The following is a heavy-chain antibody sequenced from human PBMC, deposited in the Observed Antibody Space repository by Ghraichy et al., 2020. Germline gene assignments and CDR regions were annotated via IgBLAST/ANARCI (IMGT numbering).Heavy chain of an antibody. V-gene: IGHV3-23*01. D-gene: IGHD3-10*01. CDR3: AKRSGVETDLSPGLLWFGELFGGKNYYYGMDV. CDR1: GFTFSSYA. J-gene: IGHJ6*02. CDR2: ISGSGGST. Sequence: LSLTCAASGFTFSSYAMSWVRQAPGKGLEWVSAISGSGGSTYYADSVKGRSTISRDNSKNTLYLQMNSLRAEDTAVYYCAKRSGVETDLSPGLLWFGELFGGKNYYYGMDVWGQGTTVTVSS.